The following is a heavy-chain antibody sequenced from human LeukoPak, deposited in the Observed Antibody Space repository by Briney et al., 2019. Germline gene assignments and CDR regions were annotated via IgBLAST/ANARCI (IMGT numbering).Heavy chain of an antibody. Sequence: GASVKVSCKASGYTFTGHYMHWVRQAPGQGLEWMGWINPNSGGTNYAQKFQGRVTMTRDTSISTAYMELSRLRSDDTAVYYCARVPIAAAGTLFDYWGQGTLVTVSS. V-gene: IGHV1-2*02. CDR2: INPNSGGT. CDR1: GYTFTGHY. J-gene: IGHJ4*02. CDR3: ARVPIAAAGTLFDY. D-gene: IGHD6-13*01.